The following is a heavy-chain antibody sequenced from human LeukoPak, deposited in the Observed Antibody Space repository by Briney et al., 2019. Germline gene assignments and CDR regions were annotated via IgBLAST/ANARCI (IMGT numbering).Heavy chain of an antibody. J-gene: IGHJ4*02. V-gene: IGHV4-4*07. CDR1: GGSISSYY. Sequence: SETLSLTCNVSGGSISSYYWSWIRQPAGKGLEWIGRIYTSGSTNYNPSLKSRVAMSVDTSKNHFSLKLSSVTAADTAVYYCAREGDGLWFGEHHFDYWGQGTLVTVSS. CDR2: IYTSGST. D-gene: IGHD3-10*01. CDR3: AREGDGLWFGEHHFDY.